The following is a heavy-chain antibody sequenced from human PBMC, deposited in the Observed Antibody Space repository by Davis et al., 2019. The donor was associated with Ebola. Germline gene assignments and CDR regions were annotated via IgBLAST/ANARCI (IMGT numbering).Heavy chain of an antibody. CDR1: GGSISSYY. CDR3: ARGHSYGSMVYGMDV. V-gene: IGHV4-59*08. D-gene: IGHD5-18*01. Sequence: SETLSLTCTVSGGSISSYYWSWIRQPPGKGLEWIGYIYYSGSTYYNPSLKSRVTISVDTSKNQFSLKLSSVTAADTAMYYCARGHSYGSMVYGMDVWGQGTTVTVSS. J-gene: IGHJ6*02. CDR2: IYYSGST.